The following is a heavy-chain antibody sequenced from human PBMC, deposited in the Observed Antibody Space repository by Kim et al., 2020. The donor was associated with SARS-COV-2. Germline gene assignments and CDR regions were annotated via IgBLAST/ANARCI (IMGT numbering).Heavy chain of an antibody. CDR2: ISGNGINK. J-gene: IGHJ6*02. V-gene: IGHV3-23*01. D-gene: IGHD3-22*01. CDR1: GFTFDTYA. Sequence: GGSLRLSCVASGFTFDTYAMSWVRQAPGKGLEWVSVISGNGINKFYADSVRGRFTISRDNSENTLYLQMNSLRDEDTALYYCAKVVVMDGYNYYYYYAMDVWGQGTAVTVSS. CDR3: AKVVVMDGYNYYYYYAMDV.